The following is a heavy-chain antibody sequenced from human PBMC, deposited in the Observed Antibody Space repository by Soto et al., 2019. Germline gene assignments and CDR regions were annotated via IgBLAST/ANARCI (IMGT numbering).Heavy chain of an antibody. CDR1: GYTFTSYG. D-gene: IGHD6-13*01. CDR2: INAANGDT. J-gene: IGHJ5*02. V-gene: IGHV1-3*01. CDR3: VRRHVSATGIDWFDP. Sequence: ASVKVSCKASGYTFTSYGIHWVRQAPGQRLEWMGWINAANGDTKYSPKFQGRVTITRDTSASTAYMQLSSLRSEDTAVYYCVRRHVSATGIDWFDPWGQGTLVTVSS.